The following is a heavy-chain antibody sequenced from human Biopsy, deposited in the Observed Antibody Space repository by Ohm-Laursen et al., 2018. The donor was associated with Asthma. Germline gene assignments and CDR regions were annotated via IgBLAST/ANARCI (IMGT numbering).Heavy chain of an antibody. CDR1: GFSFRDYY. V-gene: IGHV3-11*01. D-gene: IGHD6-25*01. Sequence: SLRLSCSAPGFSFRDYYMTWMRQSPGKGLEWVSSISSSGSTRYPAESVMGRFTISRDNDRNSLFLQMTSLRAEDTAIYFCARVLESSDRGPFYFFALDVWGQGTTVAVS. CDR3: ARVLESSDRGPFYFFALDV. CDR2: ISSSGSTR. J-gene: IGHJ6*02.